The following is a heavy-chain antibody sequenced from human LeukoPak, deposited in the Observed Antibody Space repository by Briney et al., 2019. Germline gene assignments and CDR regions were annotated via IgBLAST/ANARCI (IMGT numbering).Heavy chain of an antibody. J-gene: IGHJ6*03. Sequence: PGGSLRLSCAASGFTFSSYAMSWVRQAPGKGLEWVSAISGSGGSTYHADSVKGRFSISRDNSKNTLYVQMNSLRAEDTAVYYCAKSGEYYGSGCYYYYMDVWGKGTTVTVSS. V-gene: IGHV3-23*01. CDR1: GFTFSSYA. CDR2: ISGSGGST. D-gene: IGHD3-10*01. CDR3: AKSGEYYGSGCYYYYMDV.